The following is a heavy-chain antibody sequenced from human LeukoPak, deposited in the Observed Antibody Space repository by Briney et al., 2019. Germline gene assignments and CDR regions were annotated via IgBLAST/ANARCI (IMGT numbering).Heavy chain of an antibody. CDR2: IRYDEKSK. J-gene: IGHJ6*03. V-gene: IGHV3-30*02. CDR1: GCIFSRYV. CDR3: AKDLAPVVTYYYYVDV. Sequence: GGSLRLSFAASGCIFSRYVRRWVRQAAGKGLEWVAFIRYDEKSKFYADPVKGRFTISRDNSKNTVYLEVNSLRVEDTAVYYCAKDLAPVVTYYYYVDVWGKGTTVTVSS. D-gene: IGHD2-21*01.